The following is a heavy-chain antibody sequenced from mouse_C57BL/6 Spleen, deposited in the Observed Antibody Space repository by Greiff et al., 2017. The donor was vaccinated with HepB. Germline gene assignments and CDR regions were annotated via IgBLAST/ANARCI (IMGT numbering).Heavy chain of an antibody. CDR1: GYTFTSYW. J-gene: IGHJ4*01. CDR2: IHPNSGST. CDR3: ARSRIFYAMDY. Sequence: QVQLQQPGAELVKPGASVKLSCKASGYTFTSYWMHWVKQRHGQCLEWIGMIHPNSGSTNYNEKFKSKATLTVDKSSSTAYMQLSSLTSEDSAVYYCARSRIFYAMDYWGQGTSVTVSS. V-gene: IGHV1-64*01.